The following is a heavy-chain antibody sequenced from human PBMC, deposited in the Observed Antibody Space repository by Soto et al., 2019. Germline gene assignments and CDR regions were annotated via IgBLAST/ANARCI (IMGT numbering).Heavy chain of an antibody. Sequence: ASVKVSCKASGYTFTGYYMHWVRQAPGQGLEWMGWINPNSGGTNYAQKFQGRVTMTRDTSISTAYMELSRLRSDDTAVYYCARTRDAAAYYYYGMDVWGQGTTVTVSS. CDR1: GYTFTGYY. D-gene: IGHD2-2*01. CDR2: INPNSGGT. J-gene: IGHJ6*02. V-gene: IGHV1-2*02. CDR3: ARTRDAAAYYYYGMDV.